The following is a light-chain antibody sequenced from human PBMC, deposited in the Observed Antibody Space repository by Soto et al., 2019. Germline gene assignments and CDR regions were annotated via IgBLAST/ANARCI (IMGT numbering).Light chain of an antibody. CDR1: QSVSSTY. J-gene: IGKJ1*01. CDR3: HQYVSSWT. V-gene: IGKV3-20*01. Sequence: EIVLTQSPGTLSLSPGERATLSCRASQSVSSTYVAWYQQKSGQAPRLLIYGASSRATGIPDRFSGSRSGTDFTLTISRLEPEDFAVYYCHQYVSSWTVGQGTKV. CDR2: GAS.